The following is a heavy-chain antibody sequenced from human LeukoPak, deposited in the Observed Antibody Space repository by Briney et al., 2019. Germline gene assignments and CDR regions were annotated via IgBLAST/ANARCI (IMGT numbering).Heavy chain of an antibody. D-gene: IGHD5-24*01. Sequence: SETLSLTCTVSGGSISSYYWSWIRQPPGKGLEWIGYIYYSGSTNYNPPLKSRVTISVDTSKNQFSLKLSSVTAADTAVYYCAREGDGYNDYWGQGTLVTVSS. V-gene: IGHV4-59*01. CDR3: AREGDGYNDY. J-gene: IGHJ4*02. CDR1: GGSISSYY. CDR2: IYYSGST.